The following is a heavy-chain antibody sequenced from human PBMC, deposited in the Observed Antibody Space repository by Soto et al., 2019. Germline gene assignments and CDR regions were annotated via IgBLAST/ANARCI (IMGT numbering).Heavy chain of an antibody. CDR1: GDSVSSNSAA. J-gene: IGHJ5*02. CDR3: AREASVWFDP. V-gene: IGHV6-1*01. CDR2: TYYRSKWYN. Sequence: QVQLQQSGPGLLKPSQTLSLTCAISGDSVSSNSAAWNWIRQSPSRGLEWLGRTYYRSKWYNDSAVPVKSRATINPHTSKNQFSLQLNSVTPEDTAAYYCAREASVWFDPWGQGTLVTVSS.